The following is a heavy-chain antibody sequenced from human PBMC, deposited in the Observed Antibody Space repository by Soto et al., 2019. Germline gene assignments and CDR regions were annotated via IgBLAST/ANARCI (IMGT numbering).Heavy chain of an antibody. D-gene: IGHD6-13*01. Sequence: GGSLRLSCTASGFTFGDYAMSWFRQAPGKGLEWVGFIRSKAYGGTTEYAASVKGRFTISRDDSKSIAYLQMNSLKTEDTAVYYCTSSSSWPQEGDYRRQLPPVPAPPATPLHWG. CDR1: GFTFGDYA. V-gene: IGHV3-49*03. CDR3: TSSSSWPQEGDYRRQLPPVPAPPATPLH. CDR2: IRSKAYGGTT. J-gene: IGHJ1*01.